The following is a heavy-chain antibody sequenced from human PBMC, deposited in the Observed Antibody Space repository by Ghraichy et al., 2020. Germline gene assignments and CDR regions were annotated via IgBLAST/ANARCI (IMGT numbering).Heavy chain of an antibody. Sequence: SETLSLTCTVSGGSISNNYWSWIRQPPGKGLEWIGCIYYSGSTKYNPSLQSRVTISVDTSKNQLSLKLSSVTAADTAVYYCARGGTSIASAGHYYYYGMDVCAQGTTVTLSS. D-gene: IGHD1-1*01. CDR2: IYYSGST. J-gene: IGHJ6*01. V-gene: IGHV4-59*01. CDR3: ARGGTSIASAGHYYYYGMDV. CDR1: GGSISNNY.